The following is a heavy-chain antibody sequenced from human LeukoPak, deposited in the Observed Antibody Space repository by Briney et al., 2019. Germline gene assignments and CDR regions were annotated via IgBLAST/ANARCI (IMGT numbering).Heavy chain of an antibody. CDR3: ARSKYYYDSSPPDY. CDR2: IYTSGCT. Sequence: SQTLSLTCTVSGGSISSGSHYWSWIRQPAGKGLEWIGRIYTSGCTNYNPSLKSRVTISVDTSKNQFSLKLSSVTAADTAVYYCARSKYYYDSSPPDYWGQGTLVTVSS. V-gene: IGHV4-61*02. J-gene: IGHJ4*02. CDR1: GGSISSGSHY. D-gene: IGHD3-22*01.